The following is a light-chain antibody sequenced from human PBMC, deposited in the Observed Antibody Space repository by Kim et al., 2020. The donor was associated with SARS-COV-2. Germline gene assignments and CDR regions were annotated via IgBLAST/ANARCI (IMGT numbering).Light chain of an antibody. Sequence: QTVTISCSGGNSDIGSNTVTWYQQVPGAAPKVLIYSDNQRPSGVPDRFSGSKSGTSASLAISGLQSEDGADYYCGAWHDSLNGYVFGSGTKVTVL. V-gene: IGLV1-44*01. CDR3: GAWHDSLNGYV. CDR2: SDN. J-gene: IGLJ1*01. CDR1: NSDIGSNT.